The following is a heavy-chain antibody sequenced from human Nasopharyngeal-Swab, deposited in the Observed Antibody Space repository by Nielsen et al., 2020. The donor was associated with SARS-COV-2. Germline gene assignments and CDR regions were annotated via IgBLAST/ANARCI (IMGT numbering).Heavy chain of an antibody. Sequence: WIRQSPARGLEWLGSTYYSCKWYCDYVLSGKSRMTINTDTSKNQFPLQLNPVTPEDTAVYYCAREYRNGLDVWGQGTLVTVSS. V-gene: IGHV6-1*01. CDR3: AREYRNGLDV. CDR2: TYYSCKWYC. D-gene: IGHD6-19*01. J-gene: IGHJ4*02.